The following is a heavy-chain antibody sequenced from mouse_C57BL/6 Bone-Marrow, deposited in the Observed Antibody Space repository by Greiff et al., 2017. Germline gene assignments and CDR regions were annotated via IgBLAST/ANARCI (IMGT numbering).Heavy chain of an antibody. CDR3: ARPYYSNSYAMDY. V-gene: IGHV5-12*01. CDR1: GFTFSDYY. D-gene: IGHD2-5*01. Sequence: DVKLVESGGGLVQPGGSLKLSCAASGFTFSDYYMYWVRQTPEKSLEWVAYISNGGGSTYYPDTVKGRFTISRDNAKNTLYMQMSRLKSEDTAMYYCARPYYSNSYAMDYWGQGTSVTVSS. J-gene: IGHJ4*01. CDR2: ISNGGGST.